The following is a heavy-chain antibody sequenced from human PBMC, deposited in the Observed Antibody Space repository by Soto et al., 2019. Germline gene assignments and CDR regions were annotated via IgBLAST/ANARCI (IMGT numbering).Heavy chain of an antibody. CDR2: IKSKTDGGTT. V-gene: IGHV3-15*01. J-gene: IGHJ4*02. CDR3: TTDLDCSSTSCYAREFDY. Sequence: GGSLRLSCAASGFTFSNAWMSWVRQAPGKGLEWVGRIKSKTDGGTTDYAAPVKGRFTISRDDSKNTLYLQMNSLKTEDTAVYYCTTDLDCSSTSCYAREFDYWGQGTLVTVS. CDR1: GFTFSNAW. D-gene: IGHD2-2*01.